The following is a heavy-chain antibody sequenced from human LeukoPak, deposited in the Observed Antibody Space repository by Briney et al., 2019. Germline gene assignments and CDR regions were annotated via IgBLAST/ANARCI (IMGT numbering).Heavy chain of an antibody. V-gene: IGHV3-33*08. J-gene: IGHJ6*02. CDR1: GFNFRNAW. Sequence: GGSLRLSCTASGFNFRNAWMCWVRQAPGKGLEWVALIWYDGSNKYYADSVKGRFTISRDNSKNTLYLQMNSLRVEDTAVYYCARDKTGDRFMDVWGQGTTVTVSS. CDR3: ARDKTGDRFMDV. D-gene: IGHD7-27*01. CDR2: IWYDGSNK.